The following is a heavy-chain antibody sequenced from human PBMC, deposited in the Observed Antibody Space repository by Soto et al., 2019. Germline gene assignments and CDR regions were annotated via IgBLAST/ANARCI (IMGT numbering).Heavy chain of an antibody. V-gene: IGHV4-31*03. D-gene: IGHD3-10*01. CDR2: IYYSGST. Sequence: PSETLSLTCTVSGGSISSGGYYWSWIRQHPGKGLEWIGYIYYSGSTYYNPSLKSRVTISVDTSKNQFSLKLSSVTAADTAVYYCARVLYYYGSGSYYNYYYGMDVWGQGTTVTVSS. CDR1: GGSISSGGYY. J-gene: IGHJ6*02. CDR3: ARVLYYYGSGSYYNYYYGMDV.